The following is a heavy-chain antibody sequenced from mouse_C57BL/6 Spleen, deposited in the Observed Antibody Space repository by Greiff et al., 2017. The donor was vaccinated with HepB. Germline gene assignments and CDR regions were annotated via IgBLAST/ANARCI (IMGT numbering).Heavy chain of an antibody. CDR1: GYTFTSYW. D-gene: IGHD2-1*01. Sequence: QVQLQQSGAELVKPGASVKMSCKASGYTFTSYWITWVKQRPGQGLEWIGDIDPGSGSTNYNEKFKSKATLTVDTSSSTAYMQLRSLTSEDSAVYDCARRNYYGNWYFDVWGTGTTVTVSS. J-gene: IGHJ1*03. CDR2: IDPGSGST. V-gene: IGHV1-55*01. CDR3: ARRNYYGNWYFDV.